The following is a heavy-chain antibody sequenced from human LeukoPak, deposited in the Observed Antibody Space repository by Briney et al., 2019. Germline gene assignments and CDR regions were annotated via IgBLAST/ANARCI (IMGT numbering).Heavy chain of an antibody. D-gene: IGHD2-15*01. CDR2: MNPNSGNT. J-gene: IGHJ5*02. CDR1: GYTFTSYD. Sequence: ASVKVSCKASGYTFTSYDINWVRQATGQGLEWMGWMNPNSGNTGYAQKLQGRVTMTTDTSTSTAYMELRSLRSDDTAVYYCARDEVDIVVVVAAVGLDPWGQGTLVTVSS. V-gene: IGHV1-8*01. CDR3: ARDEVDIVVVVAAVGLDP.